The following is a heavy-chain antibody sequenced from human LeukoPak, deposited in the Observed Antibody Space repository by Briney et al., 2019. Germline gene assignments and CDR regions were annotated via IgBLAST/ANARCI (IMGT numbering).Heavy chain of an antibody. D-gene: IGHD3-22*01. J-gene: IGHJ4*02. CDR1: GYTFTAYY. V-gene: IGHV1-2*02. CDR2: INSNSGGT. CDR3: ARGEKVATMIVTGY. Sequence: GASVKVSCKASGYTFTAYYMHWVRQAPGQGLEWMGWINSNSGGTNFAQKFQGRVTMTRDTSISTAYMELSSLRSDDTALYYCARGEKVATMIVTGYWGQGTLVTVSS.